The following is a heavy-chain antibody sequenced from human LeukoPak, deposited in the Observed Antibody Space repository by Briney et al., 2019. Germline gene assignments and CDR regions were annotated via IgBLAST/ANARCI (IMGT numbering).Heavy chain of an antibody. Sequence: GGSLRLSCAASGFTVSSNYMSWVRQAPGKGLEWVSVIYSGGSTYYADSVKGRFTISRDNSRNTLYLQMNSLRAEDTAVFYCARDHLRGESTGGYHFDQWGQGTLVTVSS. CDR2: IYSGGST. J-gene: IGHJ4*02. CDR1: GFTVSSNY. V-gene: IGHV3-53*01. D-gene: IGHD3-16*02. CDR3: ARDHLRGESTGGYHFDQ.